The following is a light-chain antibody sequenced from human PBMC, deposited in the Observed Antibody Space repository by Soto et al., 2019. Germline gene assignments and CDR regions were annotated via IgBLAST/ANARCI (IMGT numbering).Light chain of an antibody. J-gene: IGKJ1*01. V-gene: IGKV3-15*01. CDR2: HSS. CDR3: KQYNNWPPWT. Sequence: EIVITQSPSTLSVSLWERATLSCRAIQIVSSNLAWYQQKPVKXPMLLIFHSSTRATGIPARFSGSGSGTEFTLTISSLKSEDFAVYYCKQYNNWPPWTFGQWTKVDIK. CDR1: QIVSSN.